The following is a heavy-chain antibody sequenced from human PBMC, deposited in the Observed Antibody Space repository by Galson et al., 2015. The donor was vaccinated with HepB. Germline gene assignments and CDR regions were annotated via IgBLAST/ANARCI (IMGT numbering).Heavy chain of an antibody. CDR3: ARAYYGDYVFDY. CDR1: GGSISSYY. CDR2: ISYSGST. Sequence: ETLSLTCTVSGGSISSYYWSWIRQPPGKGLEWLGYISYSGSTNYNPSLKSRVTISVDTSKNQFSLKLSSATAADTAVYYCARAYYGDYVFDYWGQGTLVTVSS. J-gene: IGHJ4*02. V-gene: IGHV4-59*01. D-gene: IGHD4-17*01.